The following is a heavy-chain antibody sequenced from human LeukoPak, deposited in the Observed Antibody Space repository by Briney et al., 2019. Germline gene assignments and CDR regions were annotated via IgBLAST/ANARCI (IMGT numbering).Heavy chain of an antibody. V-gene: IGHV3-23*01. J-gene: IGHJ4*02. D-gene: IGHD6-6*01. CDR2: ISGSGGST. CDR1: GFTFSSYA. CDR3: AKSGPIRYSSSSDHYFDY. Sequence: GGSLRLSCAASGFTFSSYAMSWVRRAPGKGLEWVSAISGSGGSTYYADSVKGRFTISRDNSKNTLYLQMNSLRAEDTAVYYCAKSGPIRYSSSSDHYFDYWGQGTLVTVSS.